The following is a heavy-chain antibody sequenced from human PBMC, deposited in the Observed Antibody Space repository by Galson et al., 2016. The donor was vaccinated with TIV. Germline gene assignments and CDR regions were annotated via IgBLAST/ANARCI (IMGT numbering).Heavy chain of an antibody. CDR2: INGDGSST. J-gene: IGHJ6*02. V-gene: IGHV3-74*01. CDR3: ARAGDWLGVYGLDV. CDR1: GLTFSNFW. Sequence: SLRLSCAASGLTFSNFWIHWVRQSPGKGPVWVSRINGDGSSTTYADSVKGRFTISRDNAENTLYLQMNSLRVDDTAVYYCARAGDWLGVYGLDVWGQGTTVTVSS. D-gene: IGHD3/OR15-3a*01.